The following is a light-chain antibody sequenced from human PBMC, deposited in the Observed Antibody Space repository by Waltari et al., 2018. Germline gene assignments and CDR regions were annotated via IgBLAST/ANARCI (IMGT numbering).Light chain of an antibody. CDR3: AAWDDSLNGWV. CDR2: SND. CDR1: NSNIGSKT. Sequence: QSALTQPPSASGTPGQRVTMSCSGSNSNIGSKTVNWYQQLPGTAPKLLIYSNDQRPSGVPDRVSGSKSGTSASLAISGLQSEDEADYYCAAWDDSLNGWVFGGGTKLTVL. V-gene: IGLV1-44*01. J-gene: IGLJ3*02.